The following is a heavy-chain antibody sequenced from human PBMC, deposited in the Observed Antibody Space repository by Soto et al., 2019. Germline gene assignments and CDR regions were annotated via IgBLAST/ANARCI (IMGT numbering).Heavy chain of an antibody. J-gene: IGHJ2*01. CDR2: ISNSGVP. D-gene: IGHD1-26*01. Sequence: EMQLLESGGGLVQPGGSLTLSCAASGFIFANYAVTWVRQAPGKGLEWVSSISNSGVPYYADSVKGRFTISRDNSKNTLFLQMNSLRVDDTAVFYCAKKRGATGSWFFDIWGRGTLVTVSS. V-gene: IGHV3-23*01. CDR3: AKKRGATGSWFFDI. CDR1: GFIFANYA.